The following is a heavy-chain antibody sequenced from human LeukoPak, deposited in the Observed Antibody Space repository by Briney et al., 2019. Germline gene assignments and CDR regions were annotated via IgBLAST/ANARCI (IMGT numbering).Heavy chain of an antibody. CDR2: IRYDGSNK. CDR3: TKDRDRTYYYYYMDV. V-gene: IGHV3-30*02. Sequence: GGSLRLSCAASGFTFSFYGMHWVRQAPGKGLEWVAFIRYDGSNKYYADSVKGRFTISRDNSKNTLYLQMNTLRAEDTAVYYCTKDRDRTYYYYYMDVWGKGTTVTISS. D-gene: IGHD3-10*01. CDR1: GFTFSFYG. J-gene: IGHJ6*03.